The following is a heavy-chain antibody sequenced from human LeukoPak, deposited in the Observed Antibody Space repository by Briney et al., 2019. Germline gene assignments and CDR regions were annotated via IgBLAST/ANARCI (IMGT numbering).Heavy chain of an antibody. D-gene: IGHD2-15*01. CDR2: IIPIFGTA. V-gene: IGHV1-69*05. J-gene: IGHJ2*01. CDR3: ARDRCSGGSCHNWYFDL. CDR1: GGTFSSYA. Sequence: ASVKVSCKASGGTFSSYAISWVRQAPGQGLEWMGGIIPIFGTANYAQKFQGRVTITTDESTSTAYMELSSLRSEDTAVYYCARDRCSGGSCHNWYFDLWGLGTLVTVSS.